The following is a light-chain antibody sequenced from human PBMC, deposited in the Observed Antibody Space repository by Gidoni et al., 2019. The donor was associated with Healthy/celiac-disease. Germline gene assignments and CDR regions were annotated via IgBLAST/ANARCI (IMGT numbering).Light chain of an antibody. J-gene: IGKJ4*01. CDR2: AAS. V-gene: IGKV1D-12*01. CDR1: QGISRL. Sequence: FLLTQSSSSVSASVGDRVTITCRASQGISRLLAWYQQKPGKATKLLNYAASSVQSGVPSRCGGSGSRTDFTLTISSLQPEDLATYYWQQGNSFPLTFXGXTKVEIK. CDR3: QQGNSFPLT.